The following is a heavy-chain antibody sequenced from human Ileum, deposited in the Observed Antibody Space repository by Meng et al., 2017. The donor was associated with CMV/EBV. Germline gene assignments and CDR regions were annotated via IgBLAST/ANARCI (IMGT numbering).Heavy chain of an antibody. CDR2: IYYSGST. V-gene: IGHV4-59*12. Sequence: SETLSLTCTVSGGSISSYYWSWIRQPPGKGLEWIGYIYYSGSTNYNPSLKSRVTISVDTSKNQFSLKMRSVTAADTAVYYCARDLQRSGWYWFDPWGQGTLVTVSS. J-gene: IGHJ5*02. CDR1: GGSISSYY. CDR3: ARDLQRSGWYWFDP. D-gene: IGHD6-19*01.